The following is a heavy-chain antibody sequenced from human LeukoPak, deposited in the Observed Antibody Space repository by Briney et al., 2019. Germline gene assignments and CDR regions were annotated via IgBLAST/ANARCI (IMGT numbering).Heavy chain of an antibody. J-gene: IGHJ4*02. Sequence: SVKVSCKASGFTFTSSAVQWVRQARGQRLEWIGWIVVGSGNTNYAQKFQERVTITRDMSTSTAYMELSSLRSEDTAVYYCARDREDSSGYYYQFDYWGQGTLVTVSS. CDR1: GFTFTSSA. CDR3: ARDREDSSGYYYQFDY. D-gene: IGHD3-22*01. CDR2: IVVGSGNT. V-gene: IGHV1-58*01.